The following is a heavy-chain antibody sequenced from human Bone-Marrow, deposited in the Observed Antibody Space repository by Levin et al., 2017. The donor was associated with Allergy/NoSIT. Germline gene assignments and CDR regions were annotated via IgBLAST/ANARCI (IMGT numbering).Heavy chain of an antibody. J-gene: IGHJ5*02. Sequence: SLTTSGVGVDWVRQSPGKALEWLALIYWDDDKRYSPSLKTRLTITKDISKNQVVLTMTNMDPLDTATYYCARRSGSLLLTRSWLDPWGQGILVTVSS. V-gene: IGHV2-5*02. CDR1: SLTTSGVG. CDR3: ARRSGSLLLTRSWLDP. CDR2: IYWDDDK. D-gene: IGHD1-26*01.